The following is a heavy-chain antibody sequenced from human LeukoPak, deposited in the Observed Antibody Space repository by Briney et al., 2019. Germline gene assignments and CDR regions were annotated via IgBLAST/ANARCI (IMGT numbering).Heavy chain of an antibody. J-gene: IGHJ4*02. V-gene: IGHV4-61*02. CDR2: IYTSGST. D-gene: IGHD5/OR15-5a*01. CDR3: ARHIRGYRVSPLYN. CDR1: GGSISSGSYY. Sequence: SETLSLTCTVSGGSISSGSYYWSWIRQPAGKGLEWIGRIYTSGSTNYNPSLKSRVTISVDTSKNQLSLSLSSVTAADTAVYFCARHIRGYRVSPLYNWGQGTLVTVSS.